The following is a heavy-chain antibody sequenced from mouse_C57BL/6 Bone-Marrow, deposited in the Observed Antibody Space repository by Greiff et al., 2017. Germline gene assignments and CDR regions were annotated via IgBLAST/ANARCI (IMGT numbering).Heavy chain of an antibody. J-gene: IGHJ4*01. CDR1: GFNIKDDY. Sequence: VQLKQSGAELVRPGASVKLSCTASGFNIKDDYMHWVKQRPEQGLEWIGWIDPENGDTEYASKFQGKATITADHSSNTAYLQLSSQTSEDTAVYYCTTCGRIYYYGILYAMDYWGQGTSVTVSS. V-gene: IGHV14-4*01. CDR3: TTCGRIYYYGILYAMDY. CDR2: IDPENGDT. D-gene: IGHD1-1*01.